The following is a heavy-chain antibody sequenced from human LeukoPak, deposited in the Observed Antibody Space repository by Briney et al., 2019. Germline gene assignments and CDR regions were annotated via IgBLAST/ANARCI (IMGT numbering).Heavy chain of an antibody. V-gene: IGHV4-59*01. CDR2: IYHSGTI. D-gene: IGHD4-11*01. CDR3: ARSRSLGLQYFDT. J-gene: IGHJ4*02. Sequence: SETLSLTCTVSGGSISGYYWNWIRQSPEKGLEWIGYIYHSGTINFNPSLKARVTMSIDTSKNQFSLKLSSVTAADTAVYYCARSRSLGLQYFDTWGQGTLATVSS. CDR1: GGSISGYY.